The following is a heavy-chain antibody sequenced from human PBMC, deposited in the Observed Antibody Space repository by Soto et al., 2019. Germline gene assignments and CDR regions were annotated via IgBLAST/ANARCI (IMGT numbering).Heavy chain of an antibody. Sequence: QVQLVQSGAEVKKPGSSVKVSCKASGDTFRSYAISWVRQAPGQGLEWMGGIIPIPGTANYAQKFQGRVTIAADESTSTAYMELSSLRSEDTAVYYCARSQGSSTSLEIYYYYYYGMDVWGQGTTVTVSS. CDR2: IIPIPGTA. V-gene: IGHV1-69*01. D-gene: IGHD2-2*01. J-gene: IGHJ6*02. CDR3: ARSQGSSTSLEIYYYYYYGMDV. CDR1: GDTFRSYA.